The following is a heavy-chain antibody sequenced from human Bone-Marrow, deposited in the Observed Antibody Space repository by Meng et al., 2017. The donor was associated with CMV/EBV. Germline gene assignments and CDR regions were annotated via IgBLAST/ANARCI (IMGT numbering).Heavy chain of an antibody. CDR3: ARDLGGAYYDFWSGYYTNWFDP. CDR1: YS. CDR2: ISSSSSYI. J-gene: IGHJ5*02. V-gene: IGHV3-21*01. D-gene: IGHD3-3*01. Sequence: YSMNWVRQGPGKGLEWVSSISSSSSYIYYADSVKGRFTISRDNAKNSLYLQMNSLRAEDTAVYYCARDLGGAYYDFWSGYYTNWFDPWGQGTLVTVSS.